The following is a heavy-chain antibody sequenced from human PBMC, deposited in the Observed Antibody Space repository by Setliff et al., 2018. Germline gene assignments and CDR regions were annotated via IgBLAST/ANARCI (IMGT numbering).Heavy chain of an antibody. CDR2: IYVTEST. D-gene: IGHD2-8*01. J-gene: IGHJ4*02. Sequence: SETLSLTCTVSGDSISNYYWNWIRQPAGKGLEWIGRIYVTESTKYNPSLKSRVTLSIDTSKNQFSLKLSSVTAADAALYYCAASRAYTGAVEEWYLPKTFDFWGQGSPVTVSS. CDR1: GDSISNYY. CDR3: AASRAYTGAVEEWYLPKTFDF. V-gene: IGHV4-4*07.